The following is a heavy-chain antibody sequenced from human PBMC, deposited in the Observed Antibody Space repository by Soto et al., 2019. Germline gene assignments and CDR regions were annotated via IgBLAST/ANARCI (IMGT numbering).Heavy chain of an antibody. D-gene: IGHD3-22*01. J-gene: IGHJ4*02. CDR1: GFTFSSYA. Sequence: GGSLRLSCAASGFTFSSYAMSWVRQAPGKGLEWVSAISGSGGSTYYADSVKGRFTISRDNSKNTLYLQMNSLRAEDTAVYYCAKDPDLTYDSSGYYYWGQGTLVTVSS. CDR2: ISGSGGST. V-gene: IGHV3-23*01. CDR3: AKDPDLTYDSSGYYY.